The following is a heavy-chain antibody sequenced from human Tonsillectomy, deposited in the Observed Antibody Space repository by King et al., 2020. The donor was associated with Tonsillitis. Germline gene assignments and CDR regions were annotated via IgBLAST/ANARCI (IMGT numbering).Heavy chain of an antibody. CDR2: VYYTGST. CDR3: ARDAYYDFWSGYSPYWYFDL. Sequence: QLQESGPGLVKPSETLSLICSVSGGSISSYYWSWIRQPPGKGLEWIAYVYYTGSTNYNPSLKSRVTISVDTSKNQFSLKLSSVTAADTAVYYCARDAYYDFWSGYSPYWYFDLWGRGTLVTVSS. CDR1: GGSISSYY. J-gene: IGHJ2*01. D-gene: IGHD3-3*01. V-gene: IGHV4-59*01.